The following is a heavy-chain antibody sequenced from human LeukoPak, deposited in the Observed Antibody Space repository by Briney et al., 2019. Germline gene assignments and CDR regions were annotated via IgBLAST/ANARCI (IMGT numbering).Heavy chain of an antibody. D-gene: IGHD6-13*01. J-gene: IGHJ4*02. CDR3: ARRVYAAAQYYFDY. V-gene: IGHV3-7*01. CDR2: INQDGSEK. CDR1: GFTFSRNW. Sequence: GGSLRLSCAASGFTFSRNWMSWVRQAPGKGLEWVAKINQDGSEKYYVDSVKGRFTISRDNAKNSLYLQMNSLRAEDTAVYYCARRVYAAAQYYFDYWGQGTLVTVSS.